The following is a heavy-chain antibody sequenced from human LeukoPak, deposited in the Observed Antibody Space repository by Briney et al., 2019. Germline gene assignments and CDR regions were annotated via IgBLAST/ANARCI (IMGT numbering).Heavy chain of an antibody. D-gene: IGHD1-26*01. V-gene: IGHV4-4*09. CDR2: ISSTVRT. CDR1: GGSISNYY. CDR3: ARLCPCDSGSLYAQFDS. Sequence: SETLSLTCTATGGSISNYYWTWLRQPPGKGLEWIGYISSTVRTHYNTYLKSRVTMSIDTSKNQFSLRLSSGTAADTAVYYCARLCPCDSGSLYAQFDSWGQGILVTVSS. J-gene: IGHJ4*02.